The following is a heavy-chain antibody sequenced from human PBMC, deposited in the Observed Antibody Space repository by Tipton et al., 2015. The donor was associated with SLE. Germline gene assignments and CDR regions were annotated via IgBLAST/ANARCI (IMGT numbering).Heavy chain of an antibody. CDR1: GGSISSNTW. V-gene: IGHV4-4*02. Sequence: TLSLTCTVSGGSISSNTWWNWVRQPPGMGLEWIGEIHHRGTTNYNPSLKSRVTISVDKSKSQFSLKQSYVTAADTAVYYCARGGLGVSYYYYMDVWGKGTTVTVSS. CDR3: ARGGLGVSYYYYMDV. D-gene: IGHD1-26*01. CDR2: IHHRGTT. J-gene: IGHJ6*03.